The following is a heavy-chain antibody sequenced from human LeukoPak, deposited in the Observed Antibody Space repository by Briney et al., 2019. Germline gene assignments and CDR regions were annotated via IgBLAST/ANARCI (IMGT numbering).Heavy chain of an antibody. Sequence: GGSLRLSCAASGFTFSSYSMNWVRQAPGKGLEWVSYISSSSSTIYYADSVKGRFTISRDNAKNSLYLQMNSLRAEDTAVYYCARDRDPQTGTTLSYYMDVWGKGTTVTVSS. CDR3: ARDRDPQTGTTLSYYMDV. J-gene: IGHJ6*03. V-gene: IGHV3-48*01. D-gene: IGHD1-7*01. CDR2: ISSSSSTI. CDR1: GFTFSSYS.